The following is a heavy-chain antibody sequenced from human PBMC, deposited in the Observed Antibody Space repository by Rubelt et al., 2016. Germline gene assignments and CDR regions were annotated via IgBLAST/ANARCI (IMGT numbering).Heavy chain of an antibody. J-gene: IGHJ6*02. Sequence: QLQLQESGPGLVKPSETLSLTCTVSGGSISSSNYYWGWIRQPPGKGLEWIGSIDYSGSTYYNPSLKSRVTTSVDTSKRHFSRRLSSVTAADTAVYYCAGEYGMDVWGQGTTVTVSS. D-gene: IGHD3-10*01. V-gene: IGHV4-39*07. CDR3: AGEYGMDV. CDR1: GGSISSSNYY. CDR2: IDYSGST.